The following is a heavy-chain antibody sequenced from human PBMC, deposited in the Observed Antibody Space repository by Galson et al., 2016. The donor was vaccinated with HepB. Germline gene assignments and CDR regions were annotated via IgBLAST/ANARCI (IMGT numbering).Heavy chain of an antibody. V-gene: IGHV3-7*01. J-gene: IGHJ4*02. D-gene: IGHD2-21*01. CDR1: GFTLSTFW. CDR2: MNQDGSER. Sequence: SLRLSCAASGFTLSTFWMSWVRQTPGKGLEWVANMNQDGSERNYVGSVKGRFAISRENAKNSLYLQMSSLRVGDTAVYYCVPEPQETESYSYYWGQGTLVTVSS. CDR3: VPEPQETESYSYY.